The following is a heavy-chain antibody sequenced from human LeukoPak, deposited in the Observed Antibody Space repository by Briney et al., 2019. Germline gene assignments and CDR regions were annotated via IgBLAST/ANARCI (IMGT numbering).Heavy chain of an antibody. CDR1: GFTFSSYA. V-gene: IGHV3-23*01. CDR2: INGSGGST. CDR3: AKGPGSGAYYYYYYMDV. J-gene: IGHJ6*03. D-gene: IGHD2-15*01. Sequence: GGSLRLSCAASGFTFSSYAMSWVRQAPGKGLEWVSAINGSGGSTYYADSVKGRFTISRDNSKNTLYLQMNSLRAEDTAVYYCAKGPGSGAYYYYYYMDVWGKGTTVTVSS.